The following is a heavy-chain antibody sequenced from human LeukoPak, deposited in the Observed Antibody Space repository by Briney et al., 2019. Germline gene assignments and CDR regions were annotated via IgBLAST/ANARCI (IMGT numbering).Heavy chain of an antibody. CDR3: STSVVAMIFDY. V-gene: IGHV3-30-3*01. CDR2: ISYDGSNE. CDR1: GFTFSNAW. Sequence: GGSLRLSCAASGFTFSNAWMSWVRQAPGKGLEWVAFISYDGSNEYYADSVKGRFTISRDNSKNTLYLQMNSLRAEDTAVYYCSTSVVAMIFDYWGQGTLVTVSS. J-gene: IGHJ4*02. D-gene: IGHD5-12*01.